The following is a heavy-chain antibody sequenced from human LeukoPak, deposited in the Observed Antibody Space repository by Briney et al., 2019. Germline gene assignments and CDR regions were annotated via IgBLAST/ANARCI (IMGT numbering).Heavy chain of an antibody. CDR2: MNPNSGGT. V-gene: IGHV1-2*02. CDR3: ARDLTTVTEFDY. CDR1: GYTFSDYY. Sequence: ASVKVSCKTSGYTFSDYYMHWVRQAPGQGLEWMGWMNPNSGGTNYAQKFQGRVTMTRDTSISTAYMELSRLRSDDTAVYYCARDLTTVTEFDYWGQGTLVTVSS. J-gene: IGHJ4*02. D-gene: IGHD4-11*01.